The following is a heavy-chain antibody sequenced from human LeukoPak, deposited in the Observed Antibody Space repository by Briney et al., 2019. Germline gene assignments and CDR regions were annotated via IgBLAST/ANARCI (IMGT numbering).Heavy chain of an antibody. D-gene: IGHD6-19*01. CDR2: IYYSGST. V-gene: IGHV4-59*01. CDR1: GGSISNYY. Sequence: SETLSLTCTVSGGSISNYYWSWIRQPPGKGLEWIGYIYYSGSTNYNPSLKSRVTISVDTSKNQFSLKLSSVTAADTAVYYCARVSGGIAVAGLDYWGQGTLVTVSS. CDR3: ARVSGGIAVAGLDY. J-gene: IGHJ4*02.